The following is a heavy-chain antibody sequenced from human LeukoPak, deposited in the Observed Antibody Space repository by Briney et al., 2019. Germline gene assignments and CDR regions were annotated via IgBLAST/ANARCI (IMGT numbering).Heavy chain of an antibody. CDR3: ARQGGQYSSSWYYFDY. CDR1: GGSISSYY. J-gene: IGHJ4*02. D-gene: IGHD6-13*01. CDR2: IYYSGST. V-gene: IGHV4-59*08. Sequence: SETLSLTCTVSGGSISSYYWSWIRQPPGKGLEWIGYIYYSGSTNYNPSLKSRVTMSVDTSKNQFSLKLSSVTAADTAVYYCARQGGQYSSSWYYFDYWGQGTLVTVSS.